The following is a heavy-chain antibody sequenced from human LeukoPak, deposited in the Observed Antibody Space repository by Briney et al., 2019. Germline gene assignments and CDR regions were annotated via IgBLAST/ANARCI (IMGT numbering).Heavy chain of an antibody. CDR2: IYYSGST. J-gene: IGHJ4*02. D-gene: IGHD6-6*01. CDR1: GGSISSYY. CDR3: ARQRIAARPFDY. V-gene: IGHV4-59*01. Sequence: SETLSLTXTVSGGSISSYYWSWIRQPPGKGLEWIGYIYYSGSTNYNPSLKSRVTISVDTSKNQFSLKLSSVTAADTAVYYCARQRIAARPFDYWGQGTLVTVSS.